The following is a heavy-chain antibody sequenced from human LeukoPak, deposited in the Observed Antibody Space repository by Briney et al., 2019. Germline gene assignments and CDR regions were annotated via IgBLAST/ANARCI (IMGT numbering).Heavy chain of an antibody. Sequence: PSETLSLTCAVYGGSFSGYYWSWIRQPPGKGLEWIGEINHSGSTNYNPSLKSRVTISVDTSKNQFSLKLSSVTAADTAVYYCARGLGDYDYYYGMDVWGQGTTVTVSS. CDR1: GGSFSGYY. D-gene: IGHD2-21*02. CDR3: ARGLGDYDYYYGMDV. V-gene: IGHV4-34*01. CDR2: INHSGST. J-gene: IGHJ6*02.